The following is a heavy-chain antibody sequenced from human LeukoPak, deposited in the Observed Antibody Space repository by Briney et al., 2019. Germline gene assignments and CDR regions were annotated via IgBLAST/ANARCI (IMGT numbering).Heavy chain of an antibody. D-gene: IGHD1-14*01. CDR3: ARLLGLKTITPDDEAFDI. J-gene: IGHJ3*02. CDR1: EYSFTTYW. Sequence: GESLKISCKGSEYSFTTYWIGWVRQMPGKGLEYMGITNPAKSDTRYSPSFQGQISISVDKSTNTAYLQWGSLRASDTAIYYCARLLGLKTITPDDEAFDIWGQGTMVIVSS. V-gene: IGHV5-51*01. CDR2: TNPAKSDT.